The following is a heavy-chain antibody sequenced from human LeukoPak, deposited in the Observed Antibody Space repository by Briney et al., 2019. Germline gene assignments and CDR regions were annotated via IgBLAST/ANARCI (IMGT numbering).Heavy chain of an antibody. CDR2: IWYDGSNK. D-gene: IGHD7-27*01. CDR3: ATSSGVARHFYYYGMDV. V-gene: IGHV3-33*08. Sequence: GGSLRLSCAASGFTFSSYAMSWVRQAPGKGLEWVAVIWYDGSNKYYADSVKGRFTISRDNSKNTLYLQMNSLRAEDTAVYYCATSSGVARHFYYYGMDVWGQGTTVTVSS. J-gene: IGHJ6*02. CDR1: GFTFSSYA.